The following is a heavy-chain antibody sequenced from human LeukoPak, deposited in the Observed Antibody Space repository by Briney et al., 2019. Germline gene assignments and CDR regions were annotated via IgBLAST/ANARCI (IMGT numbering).Heavy chain of an antibody. CDR2: MNPNSGNT. J-gene: IGHJ6*02. CDR3: ARGGRSGWYMLYYYYYGMDV. CDR1: GYTFTSYD. Sequence: ASVKVPCKASGYTFTSYDINWVRQATGQGLEWMGWMNPNSGNTGYAQKFQGRVTMTRNTSISTAYMELSSLRSEDTAVYYCARGGRSGWYMLYYYYYGMDVWGQGTTVTVSS. D-gene: IGHD6-19*01. V-gene: IGHV1-8*01.